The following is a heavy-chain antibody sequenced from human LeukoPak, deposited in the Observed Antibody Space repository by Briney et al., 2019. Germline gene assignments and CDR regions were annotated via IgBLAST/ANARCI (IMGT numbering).Heavy chain of an antibody. CDR3: ARVHDYSNYAWFDP. Sequence: PSETLSLTCTVSGGSISSSSYYWGWIRQPPGKGLEWIGSIYYSGSTYYNTSLKSRVTISIDTSKNQFSLKLSSVTAADTAMYYCARVHDYSNYAWFDPWGQGTLVTVSS. CDR2: IYYSGST. J-gene: IGHJ5*02. V-gene: IGHV4-39*07. CDR1: GGSISSSSYY. D-gene: IGHD4-11*01.